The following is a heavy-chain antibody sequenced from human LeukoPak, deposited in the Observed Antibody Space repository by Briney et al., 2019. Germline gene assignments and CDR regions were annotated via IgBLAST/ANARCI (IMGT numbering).Heavy chain of an antibody. J-gene: IGHJ4*02. Sequence: GASVKVSCKASGYTFTSSGINWVRQAPGQGLEWMGWISGYNGNTNYAQKLQGRVTMTTDTSTSTAYMELRSLRSDDTAVYYCARSGYSSGWHNYGYSEYWGQGTLVTVSS. D-gene: IGHD6-19*01. CDR3: ARSGYSSGWHNYGYSEY. CDR1: GYTFTSSG. CDR2: ISGYNGNT. V-gene: IGHV1-18*01.